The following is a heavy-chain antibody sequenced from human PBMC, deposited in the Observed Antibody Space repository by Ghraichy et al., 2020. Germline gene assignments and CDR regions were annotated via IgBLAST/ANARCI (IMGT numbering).Heavy chain of an antibody. CDR1: GFTFSSYA. CDR2: ISGSGGST. J-gene: IGHJ4*02. Sequence: GGSLRLSCAASGFTFSSYAMSWVRQAPGKGLEWVSAISGSGGSTYYADSVKGRFTISRDNSKNTLYLQMNSLRAEDTAVYYCAKASEPQGNILRFLEWFENFFGDYWGQGTLVTVSS. CDR3: AKASEPQGNILRFLEWFENFFGDY. V-gene: IGHV3-23*01. D-gene: IGHD3-3*01.